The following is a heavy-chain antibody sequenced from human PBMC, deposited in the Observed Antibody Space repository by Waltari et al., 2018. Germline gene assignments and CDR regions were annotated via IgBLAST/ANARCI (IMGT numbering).Heavy chain of an antibody. V-gene: IGHV1-2*02. Sequence: VQLVPSGAEVKKPGASVMVSCKASGYTFTGYYMHCVRQAPGQGLEWMGWINPNSGGTNYAQKFQGRVTMTRDTSISTAYMELSRLRSDDTAVYYCARVLGDYYYYYMDVWGKGTTVTISS. CDR3: ARVLGDYYYYYMDV. D-gene: IGHD3-10*01. CDR1: GYTFTGYY. J-gene: IGHJ6*03. CDR2: INPNSGGT.